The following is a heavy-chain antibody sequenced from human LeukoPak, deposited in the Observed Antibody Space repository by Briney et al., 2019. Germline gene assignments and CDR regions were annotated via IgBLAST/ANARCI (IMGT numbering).Heavy chain of an antibody. CDR2: ISGSGGST. CDR1: GFTFSSYA. D-gene: IGHD5-18*01. Sequence: PWGSLRLSCAASGFTFSSYAMSWVRQAPGKGLEWVSAISGSGGSTYYADSVKGRFTISRDNSKNTLYLQMNSLRAEDTAVYYCAKQKGIRGYCYGYGFDYWGQGTLVTVSS. J-gene: IGHJ4*02. V-gene: IGHV3-23*01. CDR3: AKQKGIRGYCYGYGFDY.